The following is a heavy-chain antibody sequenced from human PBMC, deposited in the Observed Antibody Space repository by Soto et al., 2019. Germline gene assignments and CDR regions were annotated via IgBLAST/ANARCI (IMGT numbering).Heavy chain of an antibody. D-gene: IGHD2-2*01. CDR3: AALDCSITSCSADYYYYGMDV. CDR1: GFTYTSSA. V-gene: IGHV1-58*01. Sequence: KQLVQSGPEVKKPGTSVKVSCKASGFTYTSSAVQWVRQTRGQRPEWIGWIVVGSGKTHYAQKFQDRVSITWDMSTSSAYMELSSLRSEDTAVYYWAALDCSITSCSADYYYYGMDVWGQGTTVTVSS. CDR2: IVVGSGKT. J-gene: IGHJ6*02.